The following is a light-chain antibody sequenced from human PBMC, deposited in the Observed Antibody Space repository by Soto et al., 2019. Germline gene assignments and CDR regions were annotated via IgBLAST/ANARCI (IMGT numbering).Light chain of an antibody. J-gene: IGKJ1*01. CDR1: QSISSY. CDR3: QQSYSTPRT. Sequence: DIQMTQSPSSLSASVGDRVTITCRASQSISSYLNWYQQKPVKAPKRLSYDASNVQSGCPSGFSGSGSGTDFALTISSLQPEEFATYYCQQSYSTPRTVGQGTKGEIK. V-gene: IGKV1-39*01. CDR2: DAS.